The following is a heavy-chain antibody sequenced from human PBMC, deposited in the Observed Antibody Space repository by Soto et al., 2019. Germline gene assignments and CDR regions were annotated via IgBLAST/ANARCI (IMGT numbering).Heavy chain of an antibody. CDR1: VFAFSDYY. CDR2: ISSSSSYT. CDR3: ARDISLSAFDI. J-gene: IGHJ3*02. Sequence: GGPLRLSCAASVFAFSDYYMSWIRQAPGKGLEWVSYISSSSSYTNYADSVKGRFTISRDNAKNSLYLQMNSLRAEDTAVYYCARDISLSAFDIWGQGTMVTVSS. V-gene: IGHV3-11*06. D-gene: IGHD3-16*02.